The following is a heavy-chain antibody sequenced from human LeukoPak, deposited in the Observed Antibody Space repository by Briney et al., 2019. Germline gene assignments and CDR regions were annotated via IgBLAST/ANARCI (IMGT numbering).Heavy chain of an antibody. CDR2: TYYRSKWYN. V-gene: IGHV6-1*01. Sequence: SQTLSLTCAISGDSVSSKSAAWNWIRQSPTRGLEWLGRTYYRSKWYNDYAVSVQSRININPDTSKNQFSLQLNSVTAADTAVYYCARHAAGQLLNFDYWGQGTLVTVSS. CDR1: GDSVSSKSAA. CDR3: ARHAAGQLLNFDY. J-gene: IGHJ4*02. D-gene: IGHD2-2*01.